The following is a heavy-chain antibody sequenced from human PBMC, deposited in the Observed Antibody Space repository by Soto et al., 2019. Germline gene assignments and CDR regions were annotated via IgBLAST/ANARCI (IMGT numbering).Heavy chain of an antibody. D-gene: IGHD6-19*01. J-gene: IGHJ4*02. Sequence: EVQLVESGGCLVQPGGSLRLSCAASGFTLSSYSMHWVRQAPGKGLEWVSYISGSGGTIYYADSVKGRFTISRDNAKNSLSVQMNSLRDEDTAVYFCARETGLRSSGWSYYFDFWGQGTLVTVSS. CDR3: ARETGLRSSGWSYYFDF. CDR1: GFTLSSYS. CDR2: ISGSGGTI. V-gene: IGHV3-48*02.